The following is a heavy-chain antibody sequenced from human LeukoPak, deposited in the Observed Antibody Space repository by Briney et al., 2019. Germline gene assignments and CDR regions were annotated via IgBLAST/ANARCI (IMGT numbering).Heavy chain of an antibody. V-gene: IGHV1-69*01. CDR2: IIPIFGTA. D-gene: IGHD1-26*01. J-gene: IGHJ4*02. Sequence: SVKVSCKASGGTFSSYAISWVRQAPGQGLEWMGGIIPIFGTANYAQKFQGRVTITADESTSTAYMELSCLRSEDTAVYYCARDPDSGYLDYWGQGTLSPSPQ. CDR1: GGTFSSYA. CDR3: ARDPDSGYLDY.